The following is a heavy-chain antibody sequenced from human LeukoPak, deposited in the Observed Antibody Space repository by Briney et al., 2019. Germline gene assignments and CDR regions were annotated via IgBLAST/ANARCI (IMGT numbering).Heavy chain of an antibody. J-gene: IGHJ6*03. D-gene: IGHD3-10*01. Sequence: SETLSLTCTVSGDSMSSSYYCWGWIRQPPGKGLEWIGSIYYSGSTYYNPSLKSRVTISVDTSKNQFSLKLSSVTAADTAVYYCARGFYGSGSYSPPYYYMDVWGKGTTVTVSS. CDR2: IYYSGST. V-gene: IGHV4-39*07. CDR3: ARGFYGSGSYSPPYYYMDV. CDR1: GDSMSSSYYC.